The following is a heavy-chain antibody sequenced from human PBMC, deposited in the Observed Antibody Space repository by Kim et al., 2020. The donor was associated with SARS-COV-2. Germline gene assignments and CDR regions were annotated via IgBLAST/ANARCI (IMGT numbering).Heavy chain of an antibody. J-gene: IGHJ4*02. CDR2: ST. Sequence: STSYNPSLRSRVTISVDTSKNQFSRKLSSVTAADTAVYYCASRAGTDRDYWGQGTLVTVSS. D-gene: IGHD6-19*01. CDR3: ASRAGTDRDY. V-gene: IGHV4-39*01.